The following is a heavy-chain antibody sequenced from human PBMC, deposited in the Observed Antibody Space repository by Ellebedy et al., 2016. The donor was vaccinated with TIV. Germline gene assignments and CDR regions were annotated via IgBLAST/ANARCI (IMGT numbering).Heavy chain of an antibody. J-gene: IGHJ4*02. CDR3: ARGGRYFDWLSTTDY. CDR1: GFTFSSYA. D-gene: IGHD3-9*01. CDR2: ISYDGSNK. Sequence: GGSLRLXCAASGFTFSSYAMHWVRQAPGKGLEWVAVISYDGSNKYYADSVKGRFTISRDNSKNTLYLQMNSLRAEDTAVYYCARGGRYFDWLSTTDYWGQGTLVTVSS. V-gene: IGHV3-30-3*01.